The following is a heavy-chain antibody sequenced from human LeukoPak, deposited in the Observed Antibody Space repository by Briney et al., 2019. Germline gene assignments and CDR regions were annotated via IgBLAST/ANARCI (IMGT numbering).Heavy chain of an antibody. J-gene: IGHJ6*02. CDR3: ARLLDPYYYYGMDV. Sequence: PGGSLRLSCAASGLTFSFYGMHWVRQAPGKGLEWVAFIRYDGSNQYYTDSVKGRFTISRDNSKNTLYLQMNSLRAEDTAVCYCARLLDPYYYYGMDVWGQGTTVTVSS. D-gene: IGHD1-1*01. CDR2: IRYDGSNQ. V-gene: IGHV3-30*02. CDR1: GLTFSFYG.